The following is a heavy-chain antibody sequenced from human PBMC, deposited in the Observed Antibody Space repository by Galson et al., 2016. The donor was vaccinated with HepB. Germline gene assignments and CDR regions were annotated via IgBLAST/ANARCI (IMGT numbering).Heavy chain of an antibody. J-gene: IGHJ4*02. CDR1: GFTFSYYG. CDR2: IWYDGSNV. D-gene: IGHD2/OR15-2a*01. CDR3: ARDRHRGEGTFYY. V-gene: IGHV3-33*01. Sequence: SLRLSCAASGFTFSYYGMHWVRQAPGKGLEWVAVIWYDGSNVYYVDSVKGRFTISRDNSKNTLYLQMNTLRAEDTAVYYCARDRHRGEGTFYYWGQGTLVTVSS.